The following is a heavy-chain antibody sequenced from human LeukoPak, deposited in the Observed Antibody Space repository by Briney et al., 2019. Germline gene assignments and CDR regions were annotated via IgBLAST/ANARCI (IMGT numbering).Heavy chain of an antibody. CDR1: GINVRSNY. J-gene: IGHJ4*02. V-gene: IGHV3-66*02. CDR3: ASFLSGFSSFN. Sequence: GGPLRLSCAASGINVRSNYMSWVRKAPGKGLEGVSVIFSGGSTYYADSVKGRFTTSREYSKNTLYRQMNSLRAEDTGVYYCASFLSGFSSFNWGQGTLVAVSS. D-gene: IGHD3-22*01. CDR2: IFSGGST.